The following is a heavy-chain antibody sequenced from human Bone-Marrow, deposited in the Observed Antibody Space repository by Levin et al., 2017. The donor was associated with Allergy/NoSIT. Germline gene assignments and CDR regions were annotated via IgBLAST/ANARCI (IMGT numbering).Heavy chain of an antibody. CDR3: ARAIPSGGNSYYYYYMDV. J-gene: IGHJ6*03. D-gene: IGHD4-23*01. CDR2: IYYSGRT. V-gene: IGHV4-59*01. CDR1: GGSISNNY. Sequence: PSETLSLTCTVSGGSISNNYWSWIRQPPEKRLEWIGHIYYSGRTNYNPSLKSRVTISVDTSKNLFSLKLSSVTAADSAVYYCARAIPSGGNSYYYYYMDVWGKGTTVTVSS.